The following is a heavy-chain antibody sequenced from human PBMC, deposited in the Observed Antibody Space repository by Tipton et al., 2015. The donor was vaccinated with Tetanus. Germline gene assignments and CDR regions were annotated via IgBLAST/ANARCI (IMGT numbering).Heavy chain of an antibody. J-gene: IGHJ5*02. CDR2: IYYSGAT. CDR1: GDSITNSY. CDR3: ARLYSYGSLYWFDP. Sequence: TLSLTCTVSGDSITNSYWTWIRQPPGKGLEWIGYIYYSGATNYNPSLKSRVTIAVDTSKNQLSLKLRSVTAADTAVYYCARLYSYGSLYWFDPWGQGTLVTVSS. D-gene: IGHD5-18*01. V-gene: IGHV4-59*01.